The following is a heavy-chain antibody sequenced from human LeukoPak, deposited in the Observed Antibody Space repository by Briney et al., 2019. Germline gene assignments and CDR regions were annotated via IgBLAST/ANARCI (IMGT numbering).Heavy chain of an antibody. Sequence: GGSLRLSCAASGFSFSSSPMSWVRQAPGKGLDWVSGIARSGGGTYYADSVKGRFTISRDNSKSTLYLQMNNLTAEDTAVYYCAKRHERHYTDYWGQGNLVTVSS. CDR1: GFSFSSSP. CDR3: AKRHERHYTDY. CDR2: IARSGGGT. V-gene: IGHV3-23*01. D-gene: IGHD3-3*01. J-gene: IGHJ4*02.